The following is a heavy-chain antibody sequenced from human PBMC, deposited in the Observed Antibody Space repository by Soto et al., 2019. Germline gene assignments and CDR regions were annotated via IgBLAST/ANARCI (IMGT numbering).Heavy chain of an antibody. CDR2: VYSGDIT. CDR1: GFIVSSNH. J-gene: IGHJ3*02. D-gene: IGHD6-19*01. CDR3: ARGTAGTGFDI. Sequence: PGGSLRLSCAASGFIVSSNHMNWVRQAPGKGLEWVSIVYSGDITYYADSVKGRFTISRDNSKNTLYLQMNNLRAEDTGVYYCARGTAGTGFDIWGQRTMVTVSS. V-gene: IGHV3-66*01.